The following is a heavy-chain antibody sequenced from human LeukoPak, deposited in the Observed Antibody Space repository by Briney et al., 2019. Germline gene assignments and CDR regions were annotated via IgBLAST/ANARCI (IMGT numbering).Heavy chain of an antibody. V-gene: IGHV3-23*01. Sequence: PGGSLRLSCAASGFTFSSYAMSWVRQAPGKGLEWVPAISGSGGSTYYADSVKGRFTISRDNSKNTLYLQMNSLRAEDTAVYYCAKSKRSVTTINWFDPWGQGTLVTVSS. D-gene: IGHD4-17*01. J-gene: IGHJ5*02. CDR2: ISGSGGST. CDR3: AKSKRSVTTINWFDP. CDR1: GFTFSSYA.